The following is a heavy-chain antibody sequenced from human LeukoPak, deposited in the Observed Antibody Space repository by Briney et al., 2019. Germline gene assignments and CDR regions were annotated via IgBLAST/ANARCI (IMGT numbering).Heavy chain of an antibody. J-gene: IGHJ4*02. CDR3: ATAVSMATPNWGHFDY. CDR1: GYTLTELS. Sequence: ASVKVSCKVSGYTLTELSMHCVRQAPGKGLEWRGGFDPEDGETIYAQKFQGRVTMTEDTSTDTAYMELSSLRSEDTAVYYCATAVSMATPNWGHFDYWGQGTLVTVSS. D-gene: IGHD5-24*01. CDR2: FDPEDGET. V-gene: IGHV1-24*01.